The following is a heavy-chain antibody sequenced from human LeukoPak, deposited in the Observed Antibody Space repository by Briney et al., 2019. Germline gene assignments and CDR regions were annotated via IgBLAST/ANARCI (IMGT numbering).Heavy chain of an antibody. CDR3: ARDFVDYYGSGSYYKNWFDP. J-gene: IGHJ5*02. V-gene: IGHV7-4-1*02. D-gene: IGHD3-10*01. CDR2: INTNTGNP. Sequence: ASVKVSCKASGYTFTSYAMNWVRQAPGQGLEWMGWINTNTGNPTYAQGFTGRFVFSLDTSASTAYLQISSLKAEDTAVYYCARDFVDYYGSGSYYKNWFDPWGQGTLVTVSS. CDR1: GYTFTSYA.